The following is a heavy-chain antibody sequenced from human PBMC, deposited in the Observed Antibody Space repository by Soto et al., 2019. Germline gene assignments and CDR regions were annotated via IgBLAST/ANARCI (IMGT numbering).Heavy chain of an antibody. Sequence: EVQLVESGGGLVQPGGSLRLSCAVSEFTFSTYWMTWVRQAPGKGLEWVANIDEDGGEKNYLESVRGRFTISRDNAKKSLYLEMNSLGTDDTAVYYCAGGSGWESGTWGQGTLVTVSS. V-gene: IGHV3-7*05. CDR1: EFTFSTYW. CDR3: AGGSGWESGT. D-gene: IGHD6-19*01. J-gene: IGHJ5*02. CDR2: IDEDGGEK.